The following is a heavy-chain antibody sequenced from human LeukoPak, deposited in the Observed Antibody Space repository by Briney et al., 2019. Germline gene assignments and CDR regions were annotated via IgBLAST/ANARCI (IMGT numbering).Heavy chain of an antibody. V-gene: IGHV3-66*01. CDR3: ATDYDVLTGYYSDVGY. Sequence: GGSLRLSCAASGFTVSNNYMSWVRQAPGKGLEWVSIIYTAGSTYYADSVKGRFTTSRDNSKNTLYLQMNSLRAEDTAVYYCATDYDVLTGYYSDVGYWGQGTLVTVSS. J-gene: IGHJ4*02. CDR2: IYTAGST. D-gene: IGHD3-9*01. CDR1: GFTVSNNY.